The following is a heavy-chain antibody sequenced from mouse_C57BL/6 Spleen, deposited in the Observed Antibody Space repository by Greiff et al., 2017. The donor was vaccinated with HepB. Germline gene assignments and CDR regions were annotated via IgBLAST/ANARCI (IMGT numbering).Heavy chain of an antibody. D-gene: IGHD1-1*01. J-gene: IGHJ2*01. CDR1: GFSFNTYA. V-gene: IGHV10-1*01. CDR2: IRSKSNNYAT. CDR3: GRGSSYVDY. Sequence: DVKLVESGGGLVQPKGSLKLSCAASGFSFNTYAMNWVRQAPGKGLEWVARIRSKSNNYATYYADSVKDRFTISRDDSESMLYLQMNNLKTEDTAMYYCGRGSSYVDYWGQGTTLTVSS.